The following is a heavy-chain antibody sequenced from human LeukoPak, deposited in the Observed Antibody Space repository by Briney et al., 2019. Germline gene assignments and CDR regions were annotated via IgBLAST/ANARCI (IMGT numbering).Heavy chain of an antibody. CDR3: ARDMGRIRQQLVYYFDY. V-gene: IGHV1-18*01. D-gene: IGHD6-13*01. CDR2: ISAYNGNT. CDR1: GYTFISYG. J-gene: IGHJ4*02. Sequence: APVKVSCKASGYTFISYGISWVRQAPGQGLEWMGWISAYNGNTNYAQKLQGRVTMTTDTSTSTAYMELRSLRSDDTAVYYCARDMGRIRQQLVYYFDYWGQGTLVTVSS.